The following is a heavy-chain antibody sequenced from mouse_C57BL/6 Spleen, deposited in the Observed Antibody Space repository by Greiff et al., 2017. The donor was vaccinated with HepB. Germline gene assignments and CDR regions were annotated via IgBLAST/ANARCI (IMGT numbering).Heavy chain of an antibody. CDR3: AAFTTVVARYAMDY. Sequence: VKLQQPGAELVKPGASVKVSCKASGYTFTSYWMHWVKQRPGQGLEWIGRIHPSDSDTNYNQKFKGKATLTVDKSSSTAYMQLSSLTSEDSAVYYCAAFTTVVARYAMDYWGQGTSVTVSS. V-gene: IGHV1-74*01. CDR2: IHPSDSDT. J-gene: IGHJ4*01. CDR1: GYTFTSYW. D-gene: IGHD1-1*01.